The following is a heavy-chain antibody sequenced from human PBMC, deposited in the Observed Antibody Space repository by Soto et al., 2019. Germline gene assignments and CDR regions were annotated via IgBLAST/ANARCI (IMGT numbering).Heavy chain of an antibody. V-gene: IGHV3-48*03. CDR3: AREGASGDLRAFDI. CDR2: ISSSGSTI. D-gene: IGHD7-27*01. CDR1: GFTFSSYE. J-gene: IGHJ3*02. Sequence: GGSLRLSCAASGFTFSSYEMNWVRQAPGKGLEWVSYISSSGSTIYYADSVKGRFTISRDNAKNSLYLQMNSLRAEDTAVYYGAREGASGDLRAFDIWGQGTMVTVSS.